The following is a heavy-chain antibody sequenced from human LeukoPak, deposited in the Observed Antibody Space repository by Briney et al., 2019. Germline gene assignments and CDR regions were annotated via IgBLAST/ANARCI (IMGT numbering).Heavy chain of an antibody. CDR3: AKSDPCGGDCYLQPAYDY. V-gene: IGHV3-23*01. CDR1: GFTFSSYG. J-gene: IGHJ4*02. D-gene: IGHD2-21*02. CDR2: ISGSGGST. Sequence: PGGSLRLSCAASGFTFSSYGMSWVRQAPGKGLEWVSAISGSGGSTYYADSVKGRFTISRDNSKNTLYLQMNSLRAEDTAVYYCAKSDPCGGDCYLQPAYDYWGQGTLVTVSS.